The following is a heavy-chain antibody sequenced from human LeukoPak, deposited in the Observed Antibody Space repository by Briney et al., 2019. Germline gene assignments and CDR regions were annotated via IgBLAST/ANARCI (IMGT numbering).Heavy chain of an antibody. CDR3: AREERNAFDI. CDR1: GGSISSYY. V-gene: IGHV4-59*01. Sequence: SETLSLTCTVSGGSISSYYWSWLRQPPGKGLEWIGYIYYSGSTNYNPSLKSRVTISVDTSKNQFSLKLSSVTAADTAVYYCAREERNAFDIWGQGTMVTVSS. CDR2: IYYSGST. J-gene: IGHJ3*02. D-gene: IGHD1-1*01.